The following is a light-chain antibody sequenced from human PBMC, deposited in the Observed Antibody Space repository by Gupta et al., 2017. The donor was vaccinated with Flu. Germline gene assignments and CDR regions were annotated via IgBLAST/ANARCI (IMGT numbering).Light chain of an antibody. CDR1: QRVSYRSNNKSY. CDR3: QQYYTTPT. CDR2: WAS. V-gene: IGKV4-1*01. J-gene: IGKJ1*01. Sequence: DIVMTQSPDSLAVSLGERATINCKSSQRVSYRSNNKSYLAWYQHKPGQPPKLLIYWASTRESGVPDRFSGSGSETDFTLTISSLQAEDVAVYYCQQYYTTPTFGQGTRVEIK.